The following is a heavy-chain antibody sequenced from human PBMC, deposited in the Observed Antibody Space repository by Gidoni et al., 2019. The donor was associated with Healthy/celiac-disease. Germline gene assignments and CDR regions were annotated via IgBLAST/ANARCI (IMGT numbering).Heavy chain of an antibody. CDR3: ARGGYSSSWYTGAFDI. V-gene: IGHV4-59*01. D-gene: IGHD6-13*01. Sequence: QVQLQDPAPGLLKPSETLSLPSPSSACPPRSYYWSWIRQPPGKGLEWIGYIYYSGSTNYNPSLKSRVTISVDTSKNQFSLKLSSVTAADTAVYYCARGGYSSSWYTGAFDIWGQGTMVTVSS. J-gene: IGHJ3*02. CDR1: ACPPRSYY. CDR2: IYYSGST.